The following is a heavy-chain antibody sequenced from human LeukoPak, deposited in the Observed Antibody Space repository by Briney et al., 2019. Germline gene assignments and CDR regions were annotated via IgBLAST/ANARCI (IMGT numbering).Heavy chain of an antibody. V-gene: IGHV3-64*01. Sequence: GGSLRLSCAATGFVFNSYSMHWVRQAPGKGLECVSAIRNDGGRTYYANSVRGRFTISRDNSKNTLYLQMDSLTAEDTAFYYCAREEPAGSTYYWGQGTLVTVSS. J-gene: IGHJ4*02. CDR2: IRNDGGRT. CDR1: GFVFNSYS. D-gene: IGHD1-14*01. CDR3: AREEPAGSTYY.